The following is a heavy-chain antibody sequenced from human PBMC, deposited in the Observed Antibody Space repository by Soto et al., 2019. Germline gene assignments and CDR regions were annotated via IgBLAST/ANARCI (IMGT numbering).Heavy chain of an antibody. CDR2: LSGSGDST. D-gene: IGHD6-19*01. CDR3: AKSRSLAGLTLLDY. J-gene: IGHJ4*02. Sequence: GGSLRLSCTASGFTFSSYAMICFRQAPGKGREWVSALSGSGDSTYYADSMKGRFTISRDNSKNTLYLQMNSLRAEDTAVYYCAKSRSLAGLTLLDYWGQGTLVTVSS. V-gene: IGHV3-23*01. CDR1: GFTFSSYA.